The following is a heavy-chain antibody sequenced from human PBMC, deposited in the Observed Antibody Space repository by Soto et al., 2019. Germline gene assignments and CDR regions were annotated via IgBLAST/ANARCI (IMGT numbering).Heavy chain of an antibody. Sequence: PGGSLRLSCAASGFTFSSYGMHWVGQAPGKGLEWVAVIWYDGSNKYYADSVKGRFTISRDNSKNTLYLQMNSLRAEDTAVYYCARAGGYELVDAFDIWGQGTMVTVSS. CDR3: ARAGGYELVDAFDI. D-gene: IGHD5-12*01. J-gene: IGHJ3*02. CDR2: IWYDGSNK. V-gene: IGHV3-33*01. CDR1: GFTFSSYG.